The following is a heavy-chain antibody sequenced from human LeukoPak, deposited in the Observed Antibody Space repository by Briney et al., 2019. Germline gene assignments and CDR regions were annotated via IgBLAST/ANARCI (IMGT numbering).Heavy chain of an antibody. J-gene: IGHJ6*02. V-gene: IGHV3-23*01. CDR1: GFTFSSYA. CDR2: ISGSGGST. Sequence: GGSLRLSCAASGFTFSSYAMSWVRQAPGKGLEWVSGISGSGGSTYYADSVKGRFTIFRDNSKNTLYLQMNSLRAEDTAIYYCAKLGSSTWSYYYYGMDVWGQGTTVTVSS. CDR3: AKLGSSTWSYYYYGMDV. D-gene: IGHD6-13*01.